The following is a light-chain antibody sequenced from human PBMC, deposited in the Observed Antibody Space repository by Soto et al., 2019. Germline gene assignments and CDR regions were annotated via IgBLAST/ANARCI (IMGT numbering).Light chain of an antibody. Sequence: DIVMTQSPGTLSLSPGETATLSCRASQSVSSNYVAWFHQKPGQAPRLLIYGASSRATGVPDRFSASGSGTDFTLTISRLEPEDFAVYYCQQYDRSPFTFGPGTKVDIK. CDR2: GAS. CDR3: QQYDRSPFT. CDR1: QSVSSNY. J-gene: IGKJ3*01. V-gene: IGKV3-20*01.